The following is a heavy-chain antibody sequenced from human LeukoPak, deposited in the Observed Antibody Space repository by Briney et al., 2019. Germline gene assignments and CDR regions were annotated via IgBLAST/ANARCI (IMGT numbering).Heavy chain of an antibody. J-gene: IGHJ6*02. CDR2: ISGSGDNT. Sequence: GGSLRLSCAASGFTFSSYAMSWVRQAPGKGLEWVSAISGSGDNTYYADSVKGRFTISRDTSKNTLYLQMNSLRAEDTAVYCCARDRYYGSVYYYGMDVWGQGTTVTVSS. D-gene: IGHD3-10*01. V-gene: IGHV3-23*01. CDR1: GFTFSSYA. CDR3: ARDRYYGSVYYYGMDV.